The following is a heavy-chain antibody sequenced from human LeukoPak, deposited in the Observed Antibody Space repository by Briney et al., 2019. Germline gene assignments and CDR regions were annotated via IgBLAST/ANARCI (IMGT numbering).Heavy chain of an antibody. CDR2: ISGSGGST. D-gene: IGHD6-19*01. V-gene: IGHV3-23*01. J-gene: IGHJ4*02. Sequence: AGASLRLSRAASGFTFSSYAMSWVRQAPGKGLEWVSAISGSGGSTYYADSVKGRFTTSRDNSKNTLYLQMNSLRAEDTAVYYCAKGQTLAVAGMIYWGQGTLVTVSS. CDR1: GFTFSSYA. CDR3: AKGQTLAVAGMIY.